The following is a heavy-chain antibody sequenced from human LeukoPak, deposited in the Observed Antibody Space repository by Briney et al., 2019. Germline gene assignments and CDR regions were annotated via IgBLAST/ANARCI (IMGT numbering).Heavy chain of an antibody. D-gene: IGHD1-26*01. V-gene: IGHV3-23*01. CDR3: AKEMDGSYPEYYFDY. Sequence: GGSLRLSCAASGFTFSNYGMSWVRQAPGKGLEWVSAISDSGGSTYYADSVKGRFTISRDNSKNTLYLQMNSLRAEDTAVYYCAKEMDGSYPEYYFDYWGQGTLVTVSS. CDR2: ISDSGGST. J-gene: IGHJ4*02. CDR1: GFTFSNYG.